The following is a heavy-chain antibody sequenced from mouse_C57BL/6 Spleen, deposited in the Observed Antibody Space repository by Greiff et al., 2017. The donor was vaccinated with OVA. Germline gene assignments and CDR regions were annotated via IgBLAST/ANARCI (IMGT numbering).Heavy chain of an antibody. CDR3: ARLYYDYDPYAMDY. D-gene: IGHD2-4*01. CDR1: GYAFSSSW. Sequence: QVQLQQSGPELVKPGASVKISCKASGYAFSSSWMNWVKQRPGKGLEWIGRLYPGDGDTNYNGKFKGKATLTADKSSSTAYMQLSSLTSEDSAVYFWARLYYDYDPYAMDYWGQGTSVTVSS. CDR2: LYPGDGDT. J-gene: IGHJ4*01. V-gene: IGHV1-82*01.